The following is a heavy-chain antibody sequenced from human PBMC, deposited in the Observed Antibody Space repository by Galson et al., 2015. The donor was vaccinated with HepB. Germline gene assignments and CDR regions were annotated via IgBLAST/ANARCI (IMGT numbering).Heavy chain of an antibody. CDR3: ASESSDL. J-gene: IGHJ6*02. Sequence: SLRLSCAGSGFTFSGHTMNWVRQAPGKGLQWVASISRGSGHDIFYRESVKGRFTISRDNAKNSLYLQMNSLRVEDTGVYYCASESSDLWGRGTTVTVSS. V-gene: IGHV3-21*01. CDR1: GFTFSGHT. CDR2: ISRGSGHDI. D-gene: IGHD6-6*01.